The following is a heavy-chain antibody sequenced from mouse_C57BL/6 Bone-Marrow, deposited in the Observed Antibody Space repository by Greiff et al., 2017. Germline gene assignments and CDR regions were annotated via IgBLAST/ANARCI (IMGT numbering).Heavy chain of an antibody. Sequence: QVQLKQPGAELVKPGASVKMSCKASGYTFTSYWITWVKQRPGQGLEWIGDIYPGSGSTNYNEKFKSKATLTVDTSSSTAYMQLSSLTSEDSAVYYCARRDYYGSSPSYFDYWGQGTTLTVSS. D-gene: IGHD1-1*01. CDR2: IYPGSGST. V-gene: IGHV1-55*01. CDR1: GYTFTSYW. J-gene: IGHJ2*01. CDR3: ARRDYYGSSPSYFDY.